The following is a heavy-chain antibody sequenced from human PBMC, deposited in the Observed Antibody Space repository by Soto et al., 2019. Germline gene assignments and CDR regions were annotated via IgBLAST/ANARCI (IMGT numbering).Heavy chain of an antibody. Sequence: VGSLRLSCASSGFTFSSYAMHCVRHAPGKGLEWVAVISYDGSNKYYADSVKGRFTISRDNSKNTLYLQMNSLRAEDTAVYYCARATYSSGWYLSQIWGQGTLVNVSS. J-gene: IGHJ4*02. CDR2: ISYDGSNK. V-gene: IGHV3-30-3*01. CDR3: ARATYSSGWYLSQI. CDR1: GFTFSSYA. D-gene: IGHD6-19*01.